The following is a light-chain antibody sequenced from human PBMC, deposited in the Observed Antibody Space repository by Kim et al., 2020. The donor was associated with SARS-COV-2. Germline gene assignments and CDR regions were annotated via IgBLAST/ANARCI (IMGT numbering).Light chain of an antibody. CDR1: KLGDKY. V-gene: IGLV3-1*01. CDR2: EDT. J-gene: IGLJ2*01. Sequence: SNELTQPPSVSVSPGQTASITCSGDKLGDKYAYWYQQKPGQSPVLVIYEDTKRPSGIPERFSASNSENTATLTISGTQAIDEADYYCQAWGTRTVVFGGGTQLTVL. CDR3: QAWGTRTVV.